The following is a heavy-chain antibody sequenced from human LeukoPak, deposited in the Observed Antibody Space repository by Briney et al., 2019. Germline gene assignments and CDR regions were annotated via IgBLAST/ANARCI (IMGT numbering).Heavy chain of an antibody. J-gene: IGHJ6*02. CDR2: INHSGST. Sequence: SETLSLTCTVSGGSISSYYWSWIRQPPGKGLEWIGEINHSGSTNYNPSLKSRVTISVDTSKNQFSLKLSSVTAADTAVYYCASLSPYYYYYGMDVWGQGITVTVSS. CDR1: GGSISSYY. V-gene: IGHV4-34*01. CDR3: ASLSPYYYYYGMDV.